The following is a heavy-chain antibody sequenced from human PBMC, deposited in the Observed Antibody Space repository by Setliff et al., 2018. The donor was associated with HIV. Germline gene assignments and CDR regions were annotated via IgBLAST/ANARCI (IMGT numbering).Heavy chain of an antibody. Sequence: SLRLSCAASGFTFDDYGVNWVRQVPGKGLEWVANIQQHGSEIHYVASVEGRFTISRDNAKNSLYLQMNSLRAEDTAVYYCANMQWASNAWYSFDYWGQGALVTVSS. CDR3: ANMQWASNAWYSFDY. D-gene: IGHD6-19*01. CDR2: IQQHGSEI. V-gene: IGHV3-7*03. CDR1: GFTFDDYG. J-gene: IGHJ4*02.